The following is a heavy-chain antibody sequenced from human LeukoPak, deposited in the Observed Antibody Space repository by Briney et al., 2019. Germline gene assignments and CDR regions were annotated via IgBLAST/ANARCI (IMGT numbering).Heavy chain of an antibody. V-gene: IGHV4-59*06. CDR3: ARESYCSSTSCSTWGVDY. Sequence: SETLSLTCTVSGGSINNYNWSWIRQPPGKGLEWIGYIYYSGSTYYNPSLKSRVTISVDTSKNQFSLKLSSVTAADTAVYYCARESYCSSTSCSTWGVDYWGQGTLVTVSS. CDR2: IYYSGST. CDR1: GGSINNYN. J-gene: IGHJ4*02. D-gene: IGHD2-2*01.